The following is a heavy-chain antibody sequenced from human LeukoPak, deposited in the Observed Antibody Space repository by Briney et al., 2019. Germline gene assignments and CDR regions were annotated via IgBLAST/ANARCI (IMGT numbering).Heavy chain of an antibody. CDR2: VSSSSSYI. V-gene: IGHV3-21*01. CDR3: ARAGEVRGVIPYYFDY. D-gene: IGHD3-10*01. CDR1: GFTFSSYS. Sequence: GSLRLSCAASGFTFSSYSMNWVRQAPGKGLEWVSSVSSSSSYIYYADSVKGRFTISRDNAKNSLYLQMNSLRAEDTAVYYCARAGEVRGVIPYYFDYWGQGTLVTVSS. J-gene: IGHJ4*02.